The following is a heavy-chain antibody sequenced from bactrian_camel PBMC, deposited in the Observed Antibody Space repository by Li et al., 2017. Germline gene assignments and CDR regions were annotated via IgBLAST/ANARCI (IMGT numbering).Heavy chain of an antibody. J-gene: IGHJ6*01. D-gene: IGHD2*01. Sequence: HVQLVESGGGSVQTGGSLKLSCTASESIISTYSMGWFRQAPGKEREGVAVLDREGMIRYDDSVKGRFTISKDKKTLYLQMESVRVDDTAVYYCAADPSLRCQTYCSGGYCFRAFRYWGQGTQVTVS. V-gene: IGHV3S53*01. CDR1: ESIISTYS. CDR2: LDREGMI. CDR3: AADPSLRCQTYCSGGYCFRAFRY.